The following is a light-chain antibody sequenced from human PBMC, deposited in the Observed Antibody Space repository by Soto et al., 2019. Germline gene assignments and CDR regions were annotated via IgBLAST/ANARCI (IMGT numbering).Light chain of an antibody. J-gene: IGKJ1*01. CDR2: GAS. V-gene: IGKV3-15*01. CDR1: QSISSK. Sequence: EIVMTQSPATLSVSPGERATLSCRASQSISSKLAWYQQKPGQAPRLLIYGASTRATGIPARFSGSGSGTEFTLTITRLKPEDFAEDYCQQYDSSPRTFGQGTRVEIK. CDR3: QQYDSSPRT.